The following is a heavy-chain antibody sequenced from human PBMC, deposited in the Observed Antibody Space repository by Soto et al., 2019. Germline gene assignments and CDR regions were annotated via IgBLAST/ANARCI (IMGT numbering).Heavy chain of an antibody. CDR3: ARCSGGSCSDY. Sequence: QITLKESGPTLVKPTQTLTLTCTFSGFSLSTSGVGVGWIRQPPGKALEWLALIYWDDAKRYRPSLNGRLPLPKDASKHQVVRTMTNMDPVDTAAYYCARCSGGSCSDYWGQGTLVTVCS. CDR1: GFSLSTSGVG. J-gene: IGHJ4*02. V-gene: IGHV2-5*02. D-gene: IGHD2-15*01. CDR2: IYWDDAK.